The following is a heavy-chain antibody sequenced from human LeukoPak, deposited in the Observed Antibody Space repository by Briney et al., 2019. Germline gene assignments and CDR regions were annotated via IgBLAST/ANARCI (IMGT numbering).Heavy chain of an antibody. CDR1: GFTFSSYS. CDR2: ISSSSSTI. Sequence: PGGSLRLSCAASGFTFSSYSMNWVRQAPGKGLEWVSYISSSSSTIYYADSVKGRFTISRDNAKNSLYLQMNSLRAEDTAVYYCARDDDILTGYPSYLDYWGQGTLVTVSS. D-gene: IGHD3-9*01. V-gene: IGHV3-48*01. J-gene: IGHJ4*02. CDR3: ARDDDILTGYPSYLDY.